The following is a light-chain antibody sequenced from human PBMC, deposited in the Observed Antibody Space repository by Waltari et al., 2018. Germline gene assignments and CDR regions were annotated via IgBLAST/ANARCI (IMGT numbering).Light chain of an antibody. CDR2: EDT. V-gene: IGLV2-8*01. CDR3: CSFAGSNIVV. J-gene: IGLJ2*01. Sequence: QSALTQPPSASGSPGQSVTISCTGTSSDVGTYNSVSWYQQHPGQAPKLMIYEDTNPPSGVPVRFSGSKSANTASLTVSGLQAEDAADYYCCSFAGSNIVVFGGGTKLTVL. CDR1: SSDVGTYNS.